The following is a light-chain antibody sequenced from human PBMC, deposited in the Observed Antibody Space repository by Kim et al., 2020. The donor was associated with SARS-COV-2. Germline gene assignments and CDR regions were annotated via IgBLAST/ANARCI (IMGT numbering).Light chain of an antibody. CDR3: SSYTSSSPWV. Sequence: GQSITISCTGTSSDVGGYNYGSWYQQHPGKAPKLMIYDVSNRPSGVSNRFSGSKSGNTASLTISGLQAEDEADYYCSSYTSSSPWVFGGGTQLTVL. CDR2: DVS. J-gene: IGLJ3*02. CDR1: SSDVGGYNY. V-gene: IGLV2-14*03.